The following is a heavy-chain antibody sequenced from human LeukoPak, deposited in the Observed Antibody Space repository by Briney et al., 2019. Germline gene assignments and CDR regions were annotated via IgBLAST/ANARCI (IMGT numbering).Heavy chain of an antibody. Sequence: SETLSLTCAVYGGSFSGYYWSWIRQPPGKGLEWIGEINHSGSTSYNPSLKSRVTISVDTSKNQFSLKLSSVTAADTAVYYCARGGDNGWYYYYGMDVWGQGTTVTVSS. V-gene: IGHV4-34*01. J-gene: IGHJ6*02. CDR3: ARGGDNGWYYYYGMDV. D-gene: IGHD3-10*01. CDR2: INHSGST. CDR1: GGSFSGYY.